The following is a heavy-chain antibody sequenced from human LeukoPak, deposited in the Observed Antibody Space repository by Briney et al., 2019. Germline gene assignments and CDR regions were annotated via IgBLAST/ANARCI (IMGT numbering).Heavy chain of an antibody. CDR1: GDTFTYYH. CDR3: ATSPRGYSSSSQHD. J-gene: IGHJ4*02. Sequence: ASVKVSCQASGDTFTYYHIHWVRQAPGQGVAWMGAVYVTGETTRNTQNFQGRVTMTRDPSTATVYMELTSLRSEDTAVYYCATSPRGYSSSSQHDWGQGTLVTVSS. D-gene: IGHD6-6*01. V-gene: IGHV1-46*01. CDR2: VYVTGETT.